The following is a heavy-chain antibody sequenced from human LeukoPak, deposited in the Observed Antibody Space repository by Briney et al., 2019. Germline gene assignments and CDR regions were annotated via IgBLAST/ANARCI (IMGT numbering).Heavy chain of an antibody. CDR3: ARHLSGTTMAHYFDF. J-gene: IGHJ4*02. Sequence: SETLSLTCSVSGDSISSARNYWGWIRQSPGKGLEWLASIYSSGSTHSNPSLKSRVSISIDTSKNQFSLKLYSVTASDAAIYYCARHLSGTTMAHYFDFWGQGTLVTVSS. V-gene: IGHV4-39*01. CDR2: IYSSGST. CDR1: GDSISSARNY. D-gene: IGHD1-1*01.